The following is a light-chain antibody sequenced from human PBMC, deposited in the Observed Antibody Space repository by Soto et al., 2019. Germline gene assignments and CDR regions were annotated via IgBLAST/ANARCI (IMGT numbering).Light chain of an antibody. J-gene: IGLJ1*01. Sequence: QSALTQPRSVSGSPGQSVTISCTGTSSDVGGYNYVSWYQQYPGKAPRLIIYDVSQRPSGVPDRFSGSKSGNTASLTISGRQAEDEADYSCCSSTGSHTFVFGTGTKLTVL. CDR2: DVS. CDR3: CSSTGSHTFV. CDR1: SSDVGGYNY. V-gene: IGLV2-11*01.